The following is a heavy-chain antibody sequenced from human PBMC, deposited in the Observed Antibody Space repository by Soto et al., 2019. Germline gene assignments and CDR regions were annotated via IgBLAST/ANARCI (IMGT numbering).Heavy chain of an antibody. J-gene: IGHJ2*01. CDR3: ARDVRRTLYWYFDL. CDR2: ISSSSSYI. Sequence: EVQLVESGGGLVKPGGSLRLSCAASGFTFSSYSMNWVRQAPGKGLEWVSSISSSSSYIYYADAVKGRFTISRDNAKTSLYLQMNSLRAEDTAVYYCARDVRRTLYWYFDLWGRGTLVTVSS. CDR1: GFTFSSYS. V-gene: IGHV3-21*01. D-gene: IGHD3-10*02.